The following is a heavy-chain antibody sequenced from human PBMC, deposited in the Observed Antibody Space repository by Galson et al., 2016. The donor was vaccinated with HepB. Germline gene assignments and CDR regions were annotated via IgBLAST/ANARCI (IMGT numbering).Heavy chain of an antibody. CDR3: AAYGDGDY. D-gene: IGHD4-17*01. Sequence: SLRLSCAASGFTFSMYWMTWVRQTPGRGLEWVANIKEDGREQYYVDSVRGRFTISRDNTKNSLNLQMTSLRAEDTAVYYCAAYGDGDYWGQGTLVTVSS. J-gene: IGHJ4*02. V-gene: IGHV3-7*01. CDR1: GFTFSMYW. CDR2: IKEDGREQ.